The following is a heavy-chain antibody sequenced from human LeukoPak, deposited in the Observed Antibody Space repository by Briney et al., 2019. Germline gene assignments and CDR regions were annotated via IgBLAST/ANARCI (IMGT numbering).Heavy chain of an antibody. V-gene: IGHV3-74*01. CDR3: ARDFDMGITPGDDFDF. CDR1: GFSFSKYW. D-gene: IGHD3-9*01. J-gene: IGHJ4*02. CDR2: IKEDGTYT. Sequence: GGSLRLSCAASGFSFSKYWMQWVRQTPGEDLVWVARIKEDGTYTSYADSVKGRFTISRDNARNTVFLQMNSLRAEDTAVYYCARDFDMGITPGDDFDFWGQGTLVTVSS.